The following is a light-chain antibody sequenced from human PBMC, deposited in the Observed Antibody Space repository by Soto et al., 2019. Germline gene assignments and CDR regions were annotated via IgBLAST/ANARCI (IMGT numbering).Light chain of an antibody. CDR2: DVN. Sequence: QSALTQPASVSGSPGQSITISCTGTSSDVGGYNYVSWYQQHPGKAPKLMIYDVNNRPLGVSNRFSGSKSGNTASLTISGLPAEDEADYYCSSYTSSTTLVVFGGGTKLTVL. CDR3: SSYTSSTTLVV. V-gene: IGLV2-14*01. J-gene: IGLJ2*01. CDR1: SSDVGGYNY.